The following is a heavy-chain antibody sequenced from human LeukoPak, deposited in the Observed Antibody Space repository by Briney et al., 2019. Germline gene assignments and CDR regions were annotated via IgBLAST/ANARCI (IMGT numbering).Heavy chain of an antibody. D-gene: IGHD1-14*01. J-gene: IGHJ4*02. CDR2: IYSGGST. CDR1: EFSVGSNY. V-gene: IGHV3-66*01. CDR3: TTELDVRPNHY. Sequence: PGGSLRLSCAASEFSVGSNYMTWVRQAPGKGLEWVSLIYSGGSTYYADPVKSRFTISRDNSKNTLYLQMNSLKSEDTAVYYCTTELDVRPNHYWGQGTLVTVSS.